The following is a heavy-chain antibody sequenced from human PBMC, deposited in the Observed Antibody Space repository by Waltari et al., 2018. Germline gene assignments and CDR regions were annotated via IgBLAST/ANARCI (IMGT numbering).Heavy chain of an antibody. Sequence: QVQLVESGGGVVQPGRSLRLSCAASGFTFSSYAMHWVRQAPGKGLEWGAVISYDGSNKYYADSVKGRFTISRDNSKNTLYLQMNSLRAEDTAVYYCARDRIYYDSSGSFDYWGQGTLVTVSS. D-gene: IGHD3-22*01. CDR1: GFTFSSYA. V-gene: IGHV3-30*01. CDR2: ISYDGSNK. J-gene: IGHJ4*02. CDR3: ARDRIYYDSSGSFDY.